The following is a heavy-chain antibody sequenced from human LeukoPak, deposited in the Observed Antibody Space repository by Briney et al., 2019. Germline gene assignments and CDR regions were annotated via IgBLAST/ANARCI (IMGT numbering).Heavy chain of an antibody. CDR3: AKTSNYYDSSGYYF. V-gene: IGHV3-23*01. D-gene: IGHD3-22*01. CDR1: GFTFSSYA. J-gene: IGHJ4*02. CDR2: ISGSGGST. Sequence: PGGSLRLSCAASGFTFSSYAMSWVRQAPGKGLEWVSAISGSGGSTYYADSVKGWFTISRDNSKNTLYLQMNSLRAEDTAVYYCAKTSNYYDSSGYYFWGQGTLVTVPS.